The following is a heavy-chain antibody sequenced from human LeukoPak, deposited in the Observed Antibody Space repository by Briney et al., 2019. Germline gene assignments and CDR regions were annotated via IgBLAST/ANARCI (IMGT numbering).Heavy chain of an antibody. CDR1: GYTFTSYG. CDR2: ISAYNGNT. CDR3: ARDVGYCSSTSCYYWFDP. J-gene: IGHJ5*02. Sequence: GASVKVSCKASGYTFTSYGISWVRQAPEQGLEWMGWISAYNGNTNYAQKLQGRVTMTTDTSTSTAYMELRSLRSDDTAVYYCARDVGYCSSTSCYYWFDPWGQGTLVTVSS. D-gene: IGHD2-2*01. V-gene: IGHV1-18*01.